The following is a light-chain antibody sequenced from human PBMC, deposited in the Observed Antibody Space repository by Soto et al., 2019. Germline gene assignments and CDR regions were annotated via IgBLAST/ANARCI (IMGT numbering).Light chain of an antibody. CDR1: QSISSSY. V-gene: IGKV3-20*01. Sequence: EIVLTQSPATLSLSPGVRATLSCRASQSISSSYLAWYQQKPGQAPRLLIYDVSSRATDIPDRFSGSGSGTDFTLTINSLEPEDFAVYYCQHYSGSLWSFGQGTKVEIK. J-gene: IGKJ1*01. CDR3: QHYSGSLWS. CDR2: DVS.